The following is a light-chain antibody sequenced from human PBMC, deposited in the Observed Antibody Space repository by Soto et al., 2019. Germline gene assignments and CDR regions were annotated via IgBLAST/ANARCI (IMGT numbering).Light chain of an antibody. CDR3: QQYGSSSWT. Sequence: EIVLTQSPGTLSLSPGERATLSCRASQSVSSSYLAWYQQKPGQAPRLLMYGASSRATGIPDRFSGSGSGTDFTLTISRLEPEDFAVYYCQQYGSSSWTFGQGTKVEVE. CDR2: GAS. V-gene: IGKV3-20*01. CDR1: QSVSSSY. J-gene: IGKJ1*01.